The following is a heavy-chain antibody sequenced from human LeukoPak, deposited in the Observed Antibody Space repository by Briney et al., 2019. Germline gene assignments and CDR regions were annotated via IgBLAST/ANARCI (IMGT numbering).Heavy chain of an antibody. V-gene: IGHV1-69*02. CDR2: IIPILGIA. CDR3: ARGSSGGRYGMDV. Sequence: ASVKVSCKASGGTFSSYTISWVRQAPGQGLEWMGRIIPILGIANYAQKFQGRVTITADKSTSTAYMELSSLRSEDTAVYYCARGSSGGRYGMDVWGQGTTVTASS. CDR1: GGTFSSYT. D-gene: IGHD2-15*01. J-gene: IGHJ6*02.